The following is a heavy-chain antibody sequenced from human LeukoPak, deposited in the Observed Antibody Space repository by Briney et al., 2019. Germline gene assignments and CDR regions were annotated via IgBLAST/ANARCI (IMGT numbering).Heavy chain of an antibody. CDR1: GFTFGDYA. D-gene: IGHD4-23*01. CDR2: IRSKAYGGTT. V-gene: IGHV3-49*03. J-gene: IGHJ4*02. Sequence: PGGSLRLSCTASGFTFGDYAMSWFRQAPGKGLEWVGFIRSKAYGGTTEYAASVKGRFTISRDDSKSIAYLQMNSLKTEDTAVYYCTRASDYTTYGGPPEDYWGQGTLVTVSS. CDR3: TRASDYTTYGGPPEDY.